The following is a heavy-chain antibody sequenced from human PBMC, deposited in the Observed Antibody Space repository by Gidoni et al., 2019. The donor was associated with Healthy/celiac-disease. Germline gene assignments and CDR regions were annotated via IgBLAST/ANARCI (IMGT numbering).Heavy chain of an antibody. CDR2: ISGSGGST. CDR1: GFTFSSYA. Sequence: EVQPLASGGGLVQPGGSLSLSSAASGFTFSSYAMSWVRQAPGKGLEWVSAISGSGGSTYYADSVKGRFTISRDNSKNTLYLQMNSLRAEDTAVYYCANFEPARPFDYWGQGTLVTVSS. D-gene: IGHD3-9*01. J-gene: IGHJ4*02. V-gene: IGHV3-23*01. CDR3: ANFEPARPFDY.